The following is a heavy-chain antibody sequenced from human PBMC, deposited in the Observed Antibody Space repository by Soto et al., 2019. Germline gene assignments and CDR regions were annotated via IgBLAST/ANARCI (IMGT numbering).Heavy chain of an antibody. Sequence: EVQLLESGGGLAQPGGSLRLSCAASGFTFNPYAMNWVRQAPGKGLEWVSTIRGSGAGTYYADSVKGRFTISRDNSTNTLYLQMNSLRAEDTAVYFCAKGFGVSWQYYFDYWGQGTLVTVSS. CDR2: IRGSGAGT. CDR3: AKGFGVSWQYYFDY. D-gene: IGHD3-10*01. CDR1: GFTFNPYA. V-gene: IGHV3-23*01. J-gene: IGHJ4*02.